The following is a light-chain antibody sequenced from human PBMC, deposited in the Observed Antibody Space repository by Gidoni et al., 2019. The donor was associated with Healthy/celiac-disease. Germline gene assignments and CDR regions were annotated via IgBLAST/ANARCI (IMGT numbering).Light chain of an antibody. V-gene: IGKV4-1*01. Sequence: DIVMTQSPDSLAVSLGERATINCKSSQSVLYSSHNKNSLAWYQKKPGQPPKLLIYWASTRESGVPDRFSGSGSGTYFTLTISSLQAEDVAVYYCQQYYSTPPTFGQGTKVEIK. J-gene: IGKJ1*01. CDR3: QQYYSTPPT. CDR2: WAS. CDR1: QSVLYSSHNKNS.